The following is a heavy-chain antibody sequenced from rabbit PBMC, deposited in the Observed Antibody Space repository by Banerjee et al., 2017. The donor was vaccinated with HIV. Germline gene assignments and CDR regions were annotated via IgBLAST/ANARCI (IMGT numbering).Heavy chain of an antibody. CDR1: GFSFSSSYW. D-gene: IGHD8-1*01. CDR2: IGTGSSGRT. J-gene: IGHJ4*01. V-gene: IGHV1S45*01. CDR3: AREASAGSGYLISIWDL. Sequence: QEQLEESGGDLVKPEGSLTLTCTASGFSFSSSYWICWVRQAPGKGLEWIACIGTGSSGRTYYASWAKGRFPISKTSSTTVTLQVTSLTAADTATYFCAREASAGSGYLISIWDLWGQGTLVTVS.